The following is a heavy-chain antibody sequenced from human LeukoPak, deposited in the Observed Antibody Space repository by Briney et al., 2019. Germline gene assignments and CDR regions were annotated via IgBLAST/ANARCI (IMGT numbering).Heavy chain of an antibody. CDR2: ISSNSDYI. CDR1: GFTLSSYS. J-gene: IGHJ4*02. CDR3: ARDLGGDNIVFDY. D-gene: IGHD2-21*01. V-gene: IGHV3-21*01. Sequence: GGSLRLSCAASGFTLSSYSMNWVRQAPGKGLEWVSSISSNSDYIYYADSVKGRFTTSRDNAKNSLYLQMNSLRVEDTAVYYCARDLGGDNIVFDYWGQGTLVTVSS.